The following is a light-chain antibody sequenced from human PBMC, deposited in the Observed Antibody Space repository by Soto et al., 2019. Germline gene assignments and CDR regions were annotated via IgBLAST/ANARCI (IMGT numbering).Light chain of an antibody. V-gene: IGKV1-16*01. CDR1: QGISTY. Sequence: DIQRTQSPSSLSASVGDRVTIACRASQGISTYLNWYQQKPGEAPKVLIYAASSLQSGVPSRFSGSGSGTEFTLTISSLQPDDFATYYCQHYNSYSEAFGQGTKVDIK. CDR3: QHYNSYSEA. CDR2: AAS. J-gene: IGKJ1*01.